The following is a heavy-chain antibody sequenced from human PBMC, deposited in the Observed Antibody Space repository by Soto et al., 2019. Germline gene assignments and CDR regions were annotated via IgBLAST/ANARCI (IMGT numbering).Heavy chain of an antibody. CDR3: ARGSWDDVTGHYYMDV. CDR2: TYYRSKWYI. J-gene: IGHJ6*03. Sequence: PSQALSLTCDISGDSVSSKSAAWNWIRQTPSRGLEWLGRTYYRSKWYINYAVSVKSRITVNPDTSKNQFSLQLNSVTPEDTAVYYCARGSWDDVTGHYYMDVWGKGTTLTVSS. V-gene: IGHV6-1*01. CDR1: GDSVSSKSAA. D-gene: IGHD1-1*01.